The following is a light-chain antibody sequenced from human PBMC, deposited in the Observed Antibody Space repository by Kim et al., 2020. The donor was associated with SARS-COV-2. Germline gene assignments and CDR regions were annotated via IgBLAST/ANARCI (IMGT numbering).Light chain of an antibody. CDR3: QQYNNWPFT. V-gene: IGKV3-15*01. J-gene: IGKJ2*01. CDR1: QTVSSN. CDR2: DAS. Sequence: SVSPGEIATLSCRASQTVSSNLAWYQQKPGQAPSLLIYDASKRATGVPARFSGSGSGTKFTISISSLQSEDFAVYYCQQYNNWPFTFGQGTKLEI.